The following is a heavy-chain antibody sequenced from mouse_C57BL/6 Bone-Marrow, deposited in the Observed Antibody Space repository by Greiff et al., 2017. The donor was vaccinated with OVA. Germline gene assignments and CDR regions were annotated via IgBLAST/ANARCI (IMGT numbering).Heavy chain of an antibody. CDR2: ISGGGGNT. CDR1: GFTFSSYT. J-gene: IGHJ2*01. V-gene: IGHV5-9*01. D-gene: IGHD1-1*01. Sequence: EVQLVESGGGLVKPGGSLKLSCAASGFTFSSYTMSWVRQTPEKRLEWVATISGGGGNTYYPDSVKGRFTISRDNAKNTLYLQMSSLRSEDTALYDCARHVYYYYFDFGDRGTALTVTS. CDR3: ARHVYYYYFDF.